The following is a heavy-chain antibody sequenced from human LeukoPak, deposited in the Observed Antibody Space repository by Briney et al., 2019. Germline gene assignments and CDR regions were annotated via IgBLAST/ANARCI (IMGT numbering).Heavy chain of an antibody. CDR2: INAGNGNT. V-gene: IGHV1-3*03. CDR1: GYTFSNYA. J-gene: IGHJ4*02. Sequence: ASVKVSCKASGYTFSNYAVLWVRQAPGQRLEWMGWINAGNGNTKYSQDFQGRVSITRDTSASTAYMELGSLRSEDMAVYYCARGRWTSHTVGYYFDHWGQGTLVTVSP. CDR3: ARGRWTSHTVGYYFDH. D-gene: IGHD2-8*02.